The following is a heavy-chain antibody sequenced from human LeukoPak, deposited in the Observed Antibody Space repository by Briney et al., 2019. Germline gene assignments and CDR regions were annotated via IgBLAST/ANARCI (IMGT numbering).Heavy chain of an antibody. Sequence: GASVKVSCKASGYTFTGYYMHWVRQAPGQGLEWMGWINPNSGGTNYAQKFQGRVTMTRDTSISTAYMELSRLRSDDTAVYYCARDLGSGSYYNPGYWGQGTLVTVSS. D-gene: IGHD3-10*01. CDR1: GYTFTGYY. CDR2: INPNSGGT. CDR3: ARDLGSGSYYNPGY. V-gene: IGHV1-2*02. J-gene: IGHJ4*02.